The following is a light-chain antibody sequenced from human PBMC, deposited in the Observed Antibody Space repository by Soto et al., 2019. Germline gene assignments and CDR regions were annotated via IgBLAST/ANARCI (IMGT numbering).Light chain of an antibody. V-gene: IGKV1D-12*01. Sequence: EIHVTQTLFSVYESVGNRVTLTCRASQDIAGYLAWYQHIPGRAPELLIHTTSRLQSGVPSRFSGSGSGTDFTLTIYSLQPEDVATYYRQQAYSFLISFGHRRRLDVK. CDR2: TTS. CDR3: QQAYSFLIS. CDR1: QDIAGY. J-gene: IGKJ5*01.